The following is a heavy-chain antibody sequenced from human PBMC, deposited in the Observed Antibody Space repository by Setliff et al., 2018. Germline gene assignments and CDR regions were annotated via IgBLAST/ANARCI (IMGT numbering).Heavy chain of an antibody. V-gene: IGHV4-4*07. CDR3: ARDHGDYGYYYYYMDV. D-gene: IGHD4-17*01. CDR2: IYTSGST. Sequence: SETLSLTCTVSGGSISSYYWSWIRQPAGKGLEWIGRIYTSGSTNYNPSLKSRVTMSVDTSKNQFSLKLNSVTAADTAVYYCARDHGDYGYYYYYMDVWGKGTTVTVSS. CDR1: GGSISSYY. J-gene: IGHJ6*03.